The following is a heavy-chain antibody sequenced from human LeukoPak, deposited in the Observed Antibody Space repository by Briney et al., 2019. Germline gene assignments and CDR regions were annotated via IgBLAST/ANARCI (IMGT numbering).Heavy chain of an antibody. V-gene: IGHV3-48*03. CDR2: VSANGATT. D-gene: IGHD1-26*01. CDR3: AIGGEGSGTYFGH. CDR1: GFSIDRYE. J-gene: IGHJ1*01. Sequence: GGSLRLSCAASGFSIDRYEMNWVRRAPGRGLEWISYVSANGATTYYAESVRGRFSISRDNAKTSLSLQMNSLRVEDTAVYYCAIGGEGSGTYFGHWGQGTLVTVFS.